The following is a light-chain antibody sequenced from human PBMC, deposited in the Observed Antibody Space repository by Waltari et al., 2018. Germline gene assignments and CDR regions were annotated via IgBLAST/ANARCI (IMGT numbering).Light chain of an antibody. J-gene: IGKJ2*03. Sequence: EIVLTQSPATLSLSPGEGATLSCRASQSVGRFLAWYQQKPGQAPRLLIYDASNRATGIPARFSASGSGTDFTLTLSSLESEDFAVYYCQHRSSWPYSFGQGTKLEIK. CDR2: DAS. V-gene: IGKV3-11*01. CDR1: QSVGRF. CDR3: QHRSSWPYS.